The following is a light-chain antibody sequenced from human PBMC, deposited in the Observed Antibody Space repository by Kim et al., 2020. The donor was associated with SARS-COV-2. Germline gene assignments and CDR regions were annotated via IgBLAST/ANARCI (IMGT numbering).Light chain of an antibody. Sequence: PGERATLSCRASQSVASSYLAWYQQKPGQAPRLLISGASSRATGIPDRFSGSASGTDFTLTISRLEPEDFAVYYCQQYGNSPFTFGPGTKVD. CDR3: QQYGNSPFT. CDR1: QSVASSY. J-gene: IGKJ3*01. CDR2: GAS. V-gene: IGKV3-20*01.